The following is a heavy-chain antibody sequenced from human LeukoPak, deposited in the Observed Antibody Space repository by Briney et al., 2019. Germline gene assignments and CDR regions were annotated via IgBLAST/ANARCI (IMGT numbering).Heavy chain of an antibody. J-gene: IGHJ4*02. CDR1: GGTFSSYA. CDR3: ARGSPYDYVWGSYPHFDY. D-gene: IGHD3-16*02. CDR2: IIPIFGTA. Sequence: SVKVSCKASGGTFSSYAISWVRQAPGQGLEWMGGIIPIFGTANYAQKFQGRVTITADESTSTAYMELSSLRSEDTAVYYCARGSPYDYVWGSYPHFDYWGQGTLVTVSS. V-gene: IGHV1-69*13.